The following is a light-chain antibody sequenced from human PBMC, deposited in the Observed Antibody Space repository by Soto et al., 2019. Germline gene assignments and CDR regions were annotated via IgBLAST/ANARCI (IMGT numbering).Light chain of an antibody. Sequence: EIVLTQSPATLSLSPGESATLSCRASRSVSNYLAWYQQKPGQAPRLLIYAASTRATGIPARFSGSGSGTEFTLTISSLQSEDFAVYYCQQRSNWPSTFGQGTKVDIK. CDR3: QQRSNWPST. CDR1: RSVSNY. CDR2: AAS. V-gene: IGKV3-11*01. J-gene: IGKJ1*01.